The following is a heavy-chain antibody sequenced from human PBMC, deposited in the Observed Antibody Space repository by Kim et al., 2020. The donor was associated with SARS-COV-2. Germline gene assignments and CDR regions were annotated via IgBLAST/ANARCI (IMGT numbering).Heavy chain of an antibody. V-gene: IGHV4-39*01. CDR1: GGSISSSSYY. J-gene: IGHJ5*02. CDR2: IYYSGST. Sequence: SETLSLTCTVSGGSISSSSYYWGWIRQPPGKGLEWIGSIYYSGSTYYNPSLKSRVTISVDTSKNQFSLKLSSVTAADTAVYYCARVRGDWFDPWGQGTLVTVSS. D-gene: IGHD3-16*01. CDR3: ARVRGDWFDP.